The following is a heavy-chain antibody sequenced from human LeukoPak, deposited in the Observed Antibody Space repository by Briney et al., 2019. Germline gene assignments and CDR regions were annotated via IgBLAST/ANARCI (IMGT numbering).Heavy chain of an antibody. Sequence: ASVTVSCKASGYTFTGYYMHWVRQAPGQGLEWMGWINPNSGGTNYAQKFQGRVTMTRDTSISTAYMELSRLRSDDTAVYYCARADCSSTSCYLLDYWGQGTLVTVSS. D-gene: IGHD2-2*01. CDR2: INPNSGGT. V-gene: IGHV1-2*02. CDR3: ARADCSSTSCYLLDY. J-gene: IGHJ4*02. CDR1: GYTFTGYY.